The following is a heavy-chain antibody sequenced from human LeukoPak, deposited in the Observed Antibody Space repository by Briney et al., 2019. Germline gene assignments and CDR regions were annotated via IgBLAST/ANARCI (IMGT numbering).Heavy chain of an antibody. D-gene: IGHD6-13*01. J-gene: IGHJ4*02. CDR1: GGSISSGSYY. CDR2: IYTSGST. CDR3: ARDGGVDLYSSNSELDY. Sequence: PSETLSLTCTVSGGSISSGSYYWSWIRQPAGKGLEWIGRIYTSGSTNYNPSLKSRVTISVDTSKNQFSLKLSSVTAADTAVYYCARDGGVDLYSSNSELDYWGQGTLVIVSS. V-gene: IGHV4-61*02.